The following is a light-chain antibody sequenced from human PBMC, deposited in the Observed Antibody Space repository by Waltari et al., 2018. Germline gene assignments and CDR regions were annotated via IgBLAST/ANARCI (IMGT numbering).Light chain of an antibody. Sequence: QSVLTQPPSVSAAPGQRVTIACSGGSSNIGNNYQSWYRQFPGTAPKLLIYENTKRPSGIPGRFSGSKSGTSATLDITRLQAGDEADYYCGTWDSSLSGAVFGGGTHLTVL. CDR3: GTWDSSLSGAV. CDR1: SSNIGNNY. CDR2: ENT. J-gene: IGLJ7*01. V-gene: IGLV1-51*02.